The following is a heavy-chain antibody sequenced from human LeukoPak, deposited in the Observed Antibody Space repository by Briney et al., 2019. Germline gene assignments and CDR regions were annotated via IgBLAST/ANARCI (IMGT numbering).Heavy chain of an antibody. CDR1: GFTFDDYA. D-gene: IGHD2-2*01. J-gene: IGHJ4*02. CDR3: AKGSLCSSTSCPFDY. V-gene: IGHV3-9*01. CDR2: ISWSSGSI. Sequence: AGGSLRLSCAASGFTFDDYAMHWVRQAPGKGLEWVSGISWSSGSIGYADSVKGRFTISRDNAKNSLYLQMNSLRAEDTALYYCAKGSLCSSTSCPFDYWGQGTLVTVSS.